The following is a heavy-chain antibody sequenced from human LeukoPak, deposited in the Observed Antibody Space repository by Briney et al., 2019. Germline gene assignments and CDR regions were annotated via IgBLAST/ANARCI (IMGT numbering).Heavy chain of an antibody. J-gene: IGHJ4*02. CDR2: INPYSGDT. V-gene: IGHV1-2*06. D-gene: IGHD6-13*01. Sequence: ASVKVSCKASGYTLTGYILPWVDQAPGQGLNWLGRINPYSGDTNFAQKFQGRVTMTRDTPITTAYMDLSSLTPDDTAVYFCARDQGSLTRSWYTGYWGQGTQVTVSS. CDR3: ARDQGSLTRSWYTGY. CDR1: GYTLTGYI.